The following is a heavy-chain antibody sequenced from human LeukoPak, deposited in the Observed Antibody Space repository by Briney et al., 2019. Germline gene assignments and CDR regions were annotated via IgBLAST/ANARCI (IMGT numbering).Heavy chain of an antibody. Sequence: SETLSLTCTVSGGSISSYYWSWIRQPPGKGLEWIGYIYYSGGTNYNPSLKSRVTISVDTSKNQFSLKLSSVTAADTAVYYCARVEWCQKYFQHWGQGTLVTVSS. J-gene: IGHJ1*01. CDR3: ARVEWCQKYFQH. D-gene: IGHD2-15*01. CDR2: IYYSGGT. CDR1: GGSISSYY. V-gene: IGHV4-59*01.